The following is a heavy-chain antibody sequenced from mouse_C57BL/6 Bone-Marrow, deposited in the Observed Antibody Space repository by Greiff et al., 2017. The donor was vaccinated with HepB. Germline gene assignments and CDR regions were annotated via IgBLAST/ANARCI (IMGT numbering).Heavy chain of an antibody. Sequence: EVQLQQSGAELVRPGASVKLSCTASGFNIKDDYMHWVKQRPEQGLEWIGWIDPENGYTEYASKFQGKATITADTSSNKAYLQLSSLTSEDTAVYYCADGYYEVMDYWGQGTSVTVSS. D-gene: IGHD2-3*01. CDR2: IDPENGYT. CDR1: GFNIKDDY. CDR3: ADGYYEVMDY. V-gene: IGHV14-4*01. J-gene: IGHJ4*01.